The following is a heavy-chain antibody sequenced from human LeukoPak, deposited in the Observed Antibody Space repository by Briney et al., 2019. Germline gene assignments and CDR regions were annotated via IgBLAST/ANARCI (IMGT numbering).Heavy chain of an antibody. J-gene: IGHJ4*02. Sequence: GGSLRLSCAASGFTFDDYAMHWVRQAPGKGLEWVSGISWNSGSIGYADSVKGRFTISRDNAKNSLYLQMNSLRAEDTAVYYCARSGNSPFDYRGQGTLVTVSS. CDR2: ISWNSGSI. V-gene: IGHV3-9*01. D-gene: IGHD3-10*01. CDR1: GFTFDDYA. CDR3: ARSGNSPFDY.